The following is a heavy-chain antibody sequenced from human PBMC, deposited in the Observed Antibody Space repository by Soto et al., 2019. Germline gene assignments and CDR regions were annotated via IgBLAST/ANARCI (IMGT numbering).Heavy chain of an antibody. CDR2: IIPIFGTA. CDR3: ARDGGRHSGGIDY. J-gene: IGHJ4*02. Sequence: QMQLVQSGAEVKKPGSSVKVSCKASGGTFSSYSINWVRQAPGQGLEWMGEIIPIFGTANYAQKFQGRVTITADESTSTAYMELSSLRSEDAAVYCCARDGGRHSGGIDYWGQGTLVTVSS. D-gene: IGHD1-26*01. CDR1: GGTFSSYS. V-gene: IGHV1-69*01.